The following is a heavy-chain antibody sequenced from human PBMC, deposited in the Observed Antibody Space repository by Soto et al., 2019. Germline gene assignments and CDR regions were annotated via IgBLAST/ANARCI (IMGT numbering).Heavy chain of an antibody. J-gene: IGHJ3*02. CDR1: GGSISSGGSS. CDR2: IYHSGST. Sequence: SETLSLTCAVSGGSISSGGSSWSWIRQPPGKGLEWIGYIYHSGSTYYNPSLKSRVTISVDRSKNQFPLKLSSVTAADTAVYYCARTPDIWGQGTMVT. CDR3: ARTPDI. V-gene: IGHV4-30-2*01.